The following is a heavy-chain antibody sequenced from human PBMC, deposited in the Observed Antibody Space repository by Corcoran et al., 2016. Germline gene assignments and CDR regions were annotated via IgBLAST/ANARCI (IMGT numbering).Heavy chain of an antibody. D-gene: IGHD2-21*02. CDR1: GGSISSYY. CDR2: IYYSGST. V-gene: IGHV4-59*01. CDR3: ATGGGGGDRYFDY. Sequence: QVQLQESGPGLVKPSETLSLTCTVSGGSISSYYWSWIRQPPGKGLEWIGYIYYSGSTNYNPSLKSRVTISVDTSKNQFSRKLSSVTAADTAVYYCATGGGGGDRYFDYWGQGTLVTVSS. J-gene: IGHJ4*02.